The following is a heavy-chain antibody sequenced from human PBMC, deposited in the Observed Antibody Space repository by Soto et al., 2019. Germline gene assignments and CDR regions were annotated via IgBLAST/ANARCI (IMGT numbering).Heavy chain of an antibody. CDR1: GYIFKNYA. Sequence: QVQLVQSGAEVKETGSSVKVSCKSSGYIFKNYAVTWLRQAPGQGLEWMGGIILVFGTPDYSQKFRGRVTITADESTSTVYMELRSLTSEDTAVYYCARHLYDYVWGSYRHWGQGTLVTVSS. CDR3: ARHLYDYVWGSYRH. J-gene: IGHJ4*02. V-gene: IGHV1-69*01. D-gene: IGHD3-16*02. CDR2: IILVFGTP.